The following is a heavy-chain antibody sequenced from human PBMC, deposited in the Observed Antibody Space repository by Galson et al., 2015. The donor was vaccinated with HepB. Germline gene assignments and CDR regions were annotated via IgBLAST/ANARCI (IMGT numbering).Heavy chain of an antibody. CDR2: ISGSGGST. D-gene: IGHD1-26*01. Sequence: SLRLSCAASGFTFSSYAMSWVRQAPGKGLEWVSAISGSGGSTYYADSVKGRFTISRDNSKNTLYLQMNSLRAEDTAVYYCAKSPRDGWELLVDAEYFQHWGQGTLVTVSS. V-gene: IGHV3-23*01. CDR1: GFTFSSYA. CDR3: AKSPRDGWELLVDAEYFQH. J-gene: IGHJ1*01.